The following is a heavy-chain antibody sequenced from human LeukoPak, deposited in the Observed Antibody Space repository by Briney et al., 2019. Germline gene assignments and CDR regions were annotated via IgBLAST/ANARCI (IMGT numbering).Heavy chain of an antibody. D-gene: IGHD6-13*01. CDR1: GYSFTSYW. V-gene: IGHV5-51*01. CDR3: ARRDSRYSSSWYLSYWFDP. Sequence: GESLKISCKSSGYSFTSYWIGWVRQMPGKGLEWMGIIYPGDSDTRYSPSFQGQVTISADKSISTAYLQWSSLKASDTAMYYCARRDSRYSSSWYLSYWFDPWGQGTLVTVSS. CDR2: IYPGDSDT. J-gene: IGHJ5*02.